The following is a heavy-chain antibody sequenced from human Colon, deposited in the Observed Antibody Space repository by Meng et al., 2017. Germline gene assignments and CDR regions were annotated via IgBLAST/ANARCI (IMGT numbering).Heavy chain of an antibody. J-gene: IGHJ4*02. CDR2: IKSKSDGGTT. CDR1: GFTFSKAW. D-gene: IGHD3-10*01. Sequence: GESLKISCAASGFTFSKAWMSWVRQPPGKGLEWVGRIKSKSDGGTTDYVAPVKDRFTISRDDLKTTLYLQMNGLKAEDTAVYYCVIGGGVRGVKGFENWGQGTRVT. V-gene: IGHV3-15*01. CDR3: VIGGGVRGVKGFEN.